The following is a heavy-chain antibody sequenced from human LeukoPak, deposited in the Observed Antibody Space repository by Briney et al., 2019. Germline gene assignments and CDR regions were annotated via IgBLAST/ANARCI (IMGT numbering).Heavy chain of an antibody. CDR3: TYTGWYKVPDY. CDR1: GGSFGSYY. D-gene: IGHD6-19*01. V-gene: IGHV4-34*01. J-gene: IGHJ4*02. Sequence: SETLSLTCAVYGGSFGSYYCSWIRQPPGKGLEWIGHITHSGSTNYNPSLKSRVTISVDTSKNQFSLKLSSVTAADTAVYYCTYTGWYKVPDYWGQGTLVTVSS. CDR2: ITHSGST.